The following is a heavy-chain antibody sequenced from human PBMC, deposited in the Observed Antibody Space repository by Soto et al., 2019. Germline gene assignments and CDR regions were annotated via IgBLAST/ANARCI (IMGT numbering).Heavy chain of an antibody. J-gene: IGHJ6*02. CDR1: GFTFSSYA. D-gene: IGHD2-15*01. Sequence: EVQLLESGGGLVQRGGSLRLSCAASGFTFSSYAMSWVRQAPGKGLEWVSGISGSGDSTYSADSVKGRFAISRDNSKNTLYLQMDSLRADDTAVYYCAKVFLLQVPYGMDVWGQGTTVTVSS. CDR2: ISGSGDST. CDR3: AKVFLLQVPYGMDV. V-gene: IGHV3-23*01.